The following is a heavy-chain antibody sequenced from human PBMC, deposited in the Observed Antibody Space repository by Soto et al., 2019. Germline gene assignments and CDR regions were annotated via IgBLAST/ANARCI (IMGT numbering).Heavy chain of an antibody. CDR2: INAGNGNT. D-gene: IGHD1-26*01. J-gene: IGHJ2*01. V-gene: IGHV1-3*01. CDR3: ARGGSLYWYFDL. CDR1: GYTFTNYA. Sequence: QVQLVQSGAEVKKPGASVKVSCKASGYTFTNYAMHWVRQAPGQRLEWMGWINAGNGNTKYSQKFQGRVTITGDTSASTAYMELSSLRSEDTAVYYCARGGSLYWYFDLWGRGTLVTVSS.